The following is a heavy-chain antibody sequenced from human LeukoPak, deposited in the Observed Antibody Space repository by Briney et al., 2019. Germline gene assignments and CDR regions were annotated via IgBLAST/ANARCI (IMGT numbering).Heavy chain of an antibody. CDR2: IRYDGSNK. J-gene: IGHJ6*03. CDR1: GLTFSSYG. D-gene: IGHD1-26*01. CDR3: ARDPYSGNYGNYYYYYMDV. Sequence: GGSLRLSCAASGLTFSSYGMHWVRQAPDKGLEWVAFIRYDGSNKYYADSVKGRFTISRDNSKNTLYLQMNSLGPEDTAVYYCARDPYSGNYGNYYYYYMDVWGKGTTVTISS. V-gene: IGHV3-30*02.